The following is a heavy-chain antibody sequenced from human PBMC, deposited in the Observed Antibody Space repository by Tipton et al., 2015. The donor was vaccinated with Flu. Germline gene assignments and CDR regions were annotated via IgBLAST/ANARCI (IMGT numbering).Heavy chain of an antibody. CDR2: INHSGST. CDR3: ARGRLLSVDASGIAAAGVVYYFDY. D-gene: IGHD6-13*01. J-gene: IGHJ4*02. Sequence: TLSLTCAVYGGSFSGYYWSWIRQPPGKGLEWIGEINHSGSTNYNPSLKSRVTISVDTSKNQFSLKLSSVTAADTAAYYCARGRLLSVDASGIAAAGVVYYFDYWGQGTLVTVSS. CDR1: GGSFSGYY. V-gene: IGHV4-34*01.